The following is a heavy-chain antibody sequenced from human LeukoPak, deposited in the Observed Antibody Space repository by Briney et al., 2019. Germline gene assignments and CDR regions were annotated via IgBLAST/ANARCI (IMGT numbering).Heavy chain of an antibody. V-gene: IGHV3-21*01. J-gene: IGHJ4*02. CDR1: GFTFSSYS. CDR3: ARGQYCGGDCFYFDY. CDR2: ISSSSSFI. Sequence: GGSLRLSCAASGFTFSSYSMNWVRQAPGEGLEWVSSISSSSSFIYYADSVKGRFTISRDNAKNSLYLQMNSRRAEDTAVYYCARGQYCGGDCFYFDYWGQGTLVTVSS. D-gene: IGHD2-21*01.